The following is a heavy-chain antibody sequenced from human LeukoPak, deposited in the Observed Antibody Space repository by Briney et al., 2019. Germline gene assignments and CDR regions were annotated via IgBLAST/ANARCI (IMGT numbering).Heavy chain of an antibody. J-gene: IGHJ4*02. CDR3: AKLSSSWCYFDY. V-gene: IGHV3-23*01. CDR2: ISGSGGGT. D-gene: IGHD6-13*01. Sequence: GGSLRLSCAASGFTFSSYSMNWVRQAPGKGLEWVSVISGSGGGTYYADSVKGRFTISRDNSKNTLYLQMNSLRAEDTALYYCAKLSSSWCYFDYWGQGTLVTVSS. CDR1: GFTFSSYS.